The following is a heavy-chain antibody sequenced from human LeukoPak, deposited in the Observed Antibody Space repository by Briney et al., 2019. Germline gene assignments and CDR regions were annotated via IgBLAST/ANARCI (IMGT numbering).Heavy chain of an antibody. D-gene: IGHD2-2*01. Sequence: GGSLRLSCAASGFSLSSSSMTWVRQAPGKGLEWVSSISGSGGTTYYADSVKGRFTISRDNSKNTLSLQMNSLRAEDTAVYYCATTVGYCSSTSCSRFRYFDYWGQGTLVTVSS. CDR2: ISGSGGTT. V-gene: IGHV3-23*01. CDR3: ATTVGYCSSTSCSRFRYFDY. CDR1: GFSLSSSS. J-gene: IGHJ4*02.